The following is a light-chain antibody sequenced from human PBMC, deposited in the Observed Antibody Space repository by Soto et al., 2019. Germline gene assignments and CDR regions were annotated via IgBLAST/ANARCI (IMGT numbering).Light chain of an antibody. CDR2: TAS. CDR1: QNVYRW. V-gene: IGKV1-5*03. Sequence: DIQMTQSPSTLSASVGDRVTITCRASQNVYRWLAWYQQKPGKAPKLLIHTASNLEIGVPSRFSGSGSGTEFILTISSLQPDDFVTYYCQQYDHYWTFGQGTKVEVK. CDR3: QQYDHYWT. J-gene: IGKJ1*01.